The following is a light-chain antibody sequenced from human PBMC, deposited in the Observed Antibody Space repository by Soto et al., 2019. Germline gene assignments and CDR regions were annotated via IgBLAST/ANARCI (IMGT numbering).Light chain of an antibody. Sequence: QLVLTQPRSVSGSPGQSITISCTGTSSDIGGYPYVSWYQHHPGKAPKLMIYDVSKRPSGVPDRFSGSKSGNTASLTISGLQAEDEAAYYCCSYAGSFVFGGGTKLTVL. J-gene: IGLJ2*01. CDR1: SSDIGGYPY. CDR2: DVS. CDR3: CSYAGSFV. V-gene: IGLV2-11*01.